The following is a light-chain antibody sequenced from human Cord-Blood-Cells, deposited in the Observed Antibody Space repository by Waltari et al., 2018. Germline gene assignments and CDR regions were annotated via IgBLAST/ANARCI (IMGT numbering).Light chain of an antibody. CDR1: QSVSSY. V-gene: IGKV3-11*01. CDR2: DAA. CDR3: QQRSNWPPWT. Sequence: EIVLPQSPATLSLSPGERATLPCRARQSVSSYLAWYQQKPGQAPRLLIYDAANRATGIPARFSGSRSGTDFTLTISSLEPEDFAVYYCQQRSNWPPWTFGQGTKVEIK. J-gene: IGKJ1*01.